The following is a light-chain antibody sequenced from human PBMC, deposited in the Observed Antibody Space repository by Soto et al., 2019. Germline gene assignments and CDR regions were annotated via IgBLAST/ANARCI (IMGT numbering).Light chain of an antibody. CDR2: SNN. CDR3: AAWDDSLSGLYV. J-gene: IGLJ1*01. CDR1: SSNIGSNY. V-gene: IGLV1-47*02. Sequence: QSVLTQPPSASRTPGQRITISCSGSSSNIGSNYVYWYQQLPGTAPKLLIYSNNQRPSGVPDRFSGSKSGTSASLAISGLRSEDEADYYCAAWDDSLSGLYVFGTGTKGIVL.